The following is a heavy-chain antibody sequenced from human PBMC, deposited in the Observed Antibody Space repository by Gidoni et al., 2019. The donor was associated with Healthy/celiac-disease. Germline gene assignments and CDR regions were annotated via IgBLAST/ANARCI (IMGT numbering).Heavy chain of an antibody. CDR2: ISGSGGST. CDR1: ALTFRSYA. Sequence: EVQLVESGGGLVQPGGYMRSTCAASALTFRSYAKSWVRLAPGKGLEWVSAISGSGGSTYDADRVKGRFTISRDNSKNTLYLQMNSLRAEDTAVYYCAKGGGPMIVGVITFNYFDYWGRGTLVTVSS. CDR3: AKGGGPMIVGVITFNYFDY. V-gene: IGHV3-23*04. J-gene: IGHJ4*02. D-gene: IGHD3-22*01.